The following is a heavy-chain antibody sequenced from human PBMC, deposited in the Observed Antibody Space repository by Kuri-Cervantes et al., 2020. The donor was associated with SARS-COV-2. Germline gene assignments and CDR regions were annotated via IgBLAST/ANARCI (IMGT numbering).Heavy chain of an antibody. CDR3: ARLWGTNDAFDI. Sequence: SETLSLTCTVSGGSISSSSYYWGWIRQPPGRGLEWIGSIYYSGSTYYNPSLKSRVTISVDTSKNQFSLKLSSVTAADTAVYYCARLWGTNDAFDIWGQGTMVT. CDR1: GGSISSSSYY. D-gene: IGHD7-27*01. CDR2: IYYSGST. V-gene: IGHV4-39*07. J-gene: IGHJ3*02.